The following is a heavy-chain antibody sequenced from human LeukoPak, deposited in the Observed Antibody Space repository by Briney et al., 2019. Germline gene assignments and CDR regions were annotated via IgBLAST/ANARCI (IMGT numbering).Heavy chain of an antibody. CDR3: ATGDTSTVIKYSSGWYYFDY. J-gene: IGHJ4*02. V-gene: IGHV1-24*01. D-gene: IGHD6-19*01. CDR2: FDPEDGET. Sequence: ASVKVSCKVSGYTLTELSMHWVRQAPGKGLEWMGGFDPEDGETTYAQKFQGRVTMTEDTSTDTAYMELSSLRSEDTAVYYCATGDTSTVIKYSSGWYYFDYWGQGTLVTVSS. CDR1: GYTLTELS.